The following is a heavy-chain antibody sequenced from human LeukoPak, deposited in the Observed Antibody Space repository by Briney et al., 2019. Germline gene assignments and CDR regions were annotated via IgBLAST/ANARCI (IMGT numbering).Heavy chain of an antibody. D-gene: IGHD1-1*01. J-gene: IGHJ4*02. Sequence: SLRLSCAASGFTFSSYGMHWVRQAPGKGLEWVAVIWFDGSNKYYADSVKGRFTISGDNSKNTLYLQMNSLRAEDTAVYSCAKDSTTGTLTFDYWGQGTLVTVSS. V-gene: IGHV3-33*06. CDR3: AKDSTTGTLTFDY. CDR2: IWFDGSNK. CDR1: GFTFSSYG.